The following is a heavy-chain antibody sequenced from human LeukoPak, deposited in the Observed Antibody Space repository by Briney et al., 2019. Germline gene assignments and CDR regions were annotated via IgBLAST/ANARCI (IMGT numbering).Heavy chain of an antibody. CDR2: ISAYNGNT. CDR3: ARVGMVVRGVNDY. V-gene: IGHV1-18*01. D-gene: IGHD3-10*01. CDR1: GYTFTSYG. J-gene: IGHJ4*02. Sequence: GASVKVSCKASGYTFTSYGISWVRQAPGQGLEWMGWISAYNGNTNYAQKFQGRVTITADKSTSTAYMELSSLRSEDTAVYYCARVGMVVRGVNDYWGQGTLVTVSS.